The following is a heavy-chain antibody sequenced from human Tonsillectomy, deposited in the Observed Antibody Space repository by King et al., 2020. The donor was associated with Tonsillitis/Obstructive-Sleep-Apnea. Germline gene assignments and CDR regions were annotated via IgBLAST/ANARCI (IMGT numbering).Heavy chain of an antibody. J-gene: IGHJ6*03. Sequence: VQLQQWGAGLLKPSETLSLTCGVYGGSFSGYYWSWIRQPPGKGLEWSGESNHNGSTDYNSSLKSRVTISRDTSKNQFSLRLTSVTAADTAVYYCGTNAGDYYYYMDVWGIGTTVTVSS. CDR1: GGSFSGYY. D-gene: IGHD2-2*01. CDR2: SNHNGST. CDR3: GTNAGDYYYYMDV. V-gene: IGHV4-34*01.